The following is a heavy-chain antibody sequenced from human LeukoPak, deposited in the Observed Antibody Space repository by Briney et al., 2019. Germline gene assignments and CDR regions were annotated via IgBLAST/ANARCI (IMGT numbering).Heavy chain of an antibody. Sequence: SETLSLTCAVYGGSFSGYYWSWIRQPPGKGLEWIGEINHSGSTNYNPSLKSRVTISVDTSKNQFSLEVRSLTAADTAVYYCARGLWGSSSSWYAYWGQGILVTVSS. J-gene: IGHJ4*02. CDR2: INHSGST. CDR1: GGSFSGYY. V-gene: IGHV4-34*01. D-gene: IGHD6-13*01. CDR3: ARGLWGSSSSWYAY.